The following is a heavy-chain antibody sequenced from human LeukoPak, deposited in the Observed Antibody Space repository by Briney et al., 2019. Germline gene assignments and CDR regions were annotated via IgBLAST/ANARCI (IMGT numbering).Heavy chain of an antibody. V-gene: IGHV3-53*01. CDR1: GFTVSSNY. CDR3: ARERPRNWFDP. Sequence: GGSLRLSCAASGFTVSSNYMSWVRQAPGKGLGWVSVIYSGGSTYYADSVKGRFTISRDNSKNTLYLQMNSLRAEDTAVYYCARERPRNWFDPWGQGTLVTVSS. CDR2: IYSGGST. J-gene: IGHJ5*02.